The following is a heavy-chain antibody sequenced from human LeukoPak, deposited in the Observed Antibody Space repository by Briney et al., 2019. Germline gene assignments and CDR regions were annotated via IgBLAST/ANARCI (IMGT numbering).Heavy chain of an antibody. CDR1: GFNFSNYY. D-gene: IGHD3-10*01. J-gene: IGHJ4*02. CDR3: AGSGSPGDH. V-gene: IGHV3-11*01. Sequence: GGSLRLSCVGSGFNFSNYYMSWIRQAPGKGLEWISYISPNAVNRYYVDSVKGRFTISRDNAKNSLFLQMNSLRGEDTAVYYCAGSGSPGDHWGQGTLVTVSS. CDR2: ISPNAVNR.